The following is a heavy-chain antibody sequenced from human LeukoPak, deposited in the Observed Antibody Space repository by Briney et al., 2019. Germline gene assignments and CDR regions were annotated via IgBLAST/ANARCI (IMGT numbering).Heavy chain of an antibody. Sequence: SETLSLTCTVSGGSISSSSYYWGWIRQPPGKGLEWIGSIYYSGSTYYNPSLKSRVTISVDTSKNQFSLKLSSVTAADTAVYYCARGRGASGMIVVVIYDYWGQGTLVTVSS. CDR2: IYYSGST. D-gene: IGHD3-22*01. J-gene: IGHJ4*02. V-gene: IGHV4-39*07. CDR3: ARGRGASGMIVVVIYDY. CDR1: GGSISSSSYY.